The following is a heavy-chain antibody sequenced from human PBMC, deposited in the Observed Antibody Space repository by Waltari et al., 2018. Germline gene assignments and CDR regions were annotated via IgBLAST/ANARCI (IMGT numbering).Heavy chain of an antibody. V-gene: IGHV3-15*01. CDR3: ARDLGSGWFDY. CDR2: IKSKTDGGTT. J-gene: IGHJ4*02. D-gene: IGHD6-19*01. Sequence: EVQLVESGGGLVKPGGSLRLSCAASGFTFSNAWMSWVRQAPGKGLEWVGRIKSKTDGGTTDYAAPVKGRFTISRDNAKNSLYLQMNSLRAEDTAVYYCARDLGSGWFDYWGQGTLVTVSS. CDR1: GFTFSNAW.